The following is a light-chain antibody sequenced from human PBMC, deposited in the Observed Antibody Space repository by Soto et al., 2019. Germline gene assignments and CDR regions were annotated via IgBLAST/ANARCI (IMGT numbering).Light chain of an antibody. CDR2: DVS. CDR1: QGVTTN. J-gene: IGKJ5*01. V-gene: IGKV3-15*01. CDR3: QHLNSYPFT. Sequence: EIVMTQSPATLSVSPGERATLSCRAGQGVTTNFAWYQQKSGQSPRLLIYDVSIRATGVPARFSATGSETDFTLTISSLQSEDFAVYYCQHLNSYPFTFGQGTRLEIK.